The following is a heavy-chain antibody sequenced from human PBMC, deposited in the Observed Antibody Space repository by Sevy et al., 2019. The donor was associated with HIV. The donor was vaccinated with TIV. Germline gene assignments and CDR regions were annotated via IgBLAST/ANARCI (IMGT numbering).Heavy chain of an antibody. CDR2: INGNGRAT. V-gene: IGHV3-20*04. D-gene: IGHD2-21*02. CDR3: ARQRSCGGDCYYFDN. J-gene: IGHJ4*02. CDR1: GFTFDHYE. Sequence: GGSVRLSCAASGFTFDHYEMNWVRQTPGKGLEWVANINGNGRATGYANSVKGRFTISRDNARNSVYLQMNSLRGEDTAFYYCARQRSCGGDCYYFDNWGQGTLVTVSS.